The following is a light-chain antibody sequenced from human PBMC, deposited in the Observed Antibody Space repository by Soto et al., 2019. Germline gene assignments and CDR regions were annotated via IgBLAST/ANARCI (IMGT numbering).Light chain of an antibody. CDR1: QSIGSW. V-gene: IGKV1-5*03. Sequence: IQMNQSPSTLSASVGYRFTITCLASQSIGSWLAWYQQKPEKAPKLLIYKESILETGVPSRFSGSGSGTGFSLIITSLQPDDFATYYCQQYSLYPWTFGQGTKVDIK. CDR3: QQYSLYPWT. J-gene: IGKJ1*01. CDR2: KES.